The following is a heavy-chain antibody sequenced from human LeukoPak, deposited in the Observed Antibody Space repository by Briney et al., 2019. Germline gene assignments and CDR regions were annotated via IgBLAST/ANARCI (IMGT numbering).Heavy chain of an antibody. CDR2: IYTSGST. D-gene: IGHD1-26*01. Sequence: SETLSLTCTVSGGSISSYYWSWIRQPPGKGLEWIGYIYTSGSTNYNPSLKSRVTISVDTSKNQSSLKLSSVTAADTAVYYCARVVGATGYYYYYMDVWGKGTTVTVSS. CDR3: ARVVGATGYYYYYMDV. J-gene: IGHJ6*03. V-gene: IGHV4-4*09. CDR1: GGSISSYY.